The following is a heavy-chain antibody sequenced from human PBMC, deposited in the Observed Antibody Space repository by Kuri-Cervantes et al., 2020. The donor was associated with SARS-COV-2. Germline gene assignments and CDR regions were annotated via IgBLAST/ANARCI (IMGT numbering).Heavy chain of an antibody. CDR3: TTDQFRYSSSWLTDY. CDR2: IKSKTDGGTT. Sequence: GESLKISCAASGFTVSSNYMSWVRQAPGKGLEWVGRIKSKTDGGTTDYAAPVKGRFTISRDDSKNTLYLQMNSLKTEDTAVYYCTTDQFRYSSSWLTDYWGQGTLVTVSS. V-gene: IGHV3-15*01. D-gene: IGHD6-13*01. J-gene: IGHJ4*02. CDR1: GFTVSSNY.